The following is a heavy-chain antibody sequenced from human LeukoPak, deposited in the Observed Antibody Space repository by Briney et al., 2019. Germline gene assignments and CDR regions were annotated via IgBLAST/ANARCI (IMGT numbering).Heavy chain of an antibody. CDR2: IKQEGSVK. Sequence: GGSPRLSCAASGFTISNYWMSWVRQAPGKGLEWVANIKQEGSVKYYVDSVKGRFTISRDNAKNSLYLQMISLRAEDTAVYYCARIGYSSSSLDYWGQGTLVTVSS. J-gene: IGHJ4*02. V-gene: IGHV3-7*01. CDR1: GFTISNYW. CDR3: ARIGYSSSSLDY. D-gene: IGHD6-6*01.